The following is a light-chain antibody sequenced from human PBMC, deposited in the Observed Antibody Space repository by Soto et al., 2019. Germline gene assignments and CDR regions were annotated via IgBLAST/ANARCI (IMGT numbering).Light chain of an antibody. J-gene: IGKJ4*01. CDR2: GAS. CDR1: QSVSNND. V-gene: IGKV3D-20*02. CDR3: QQRTDWVT. Sequence: EIVLTQSPDTLSLSPGERATVSCRASQSVSNNDLAWYQQRPGQAPRLLLYGASTRPTGIPDRFSGSGSGTEFTLTISSLEPEDFAVYYCQQRTDWVTFGGGTKVEIK.